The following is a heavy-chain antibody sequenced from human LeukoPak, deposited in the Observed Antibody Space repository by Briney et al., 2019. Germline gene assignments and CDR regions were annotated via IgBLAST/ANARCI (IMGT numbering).Heavy chain of an antibody. Sequence: ASETLSLTCTVSGGSISSYYWSWIRQPPGKGLEWIGYIYYSGSTNYNPSLKSRVTISVDTSKNQFSLKLSSVTAADTAVYYCARSSRPAAGCFDYWGQGTLVTVSS. CDR3: ARSSRPAAGCFDY. CDR1: GGSISSYY. V-gene: IGHV4-59*01. D-gene: IGHD2-2*01. J-gene: IGHJ4*02. CDR2: IYYSGST.